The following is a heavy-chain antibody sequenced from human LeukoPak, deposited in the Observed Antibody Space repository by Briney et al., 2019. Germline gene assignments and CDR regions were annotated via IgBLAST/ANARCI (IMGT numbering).Heavy chain of an antibody. CDR3: ARVTAAYYYMDV. J-gene: IGHJ6*03. Sequence: GGSLRLSCAASGFTFSNSAMSWVRQAPGKGLEWVSGISGSGDSTYYADSVKGRFTISRDNAKNSLYLQMNSLRAEDTAVYYCARVTAAYYYMDVWGKGTTVTISS. D-gene: IGHD5-18*01. V-gene: IGHV3-23*01. CDR1: GFTFSNSA. CDR2: ISGSGDST.